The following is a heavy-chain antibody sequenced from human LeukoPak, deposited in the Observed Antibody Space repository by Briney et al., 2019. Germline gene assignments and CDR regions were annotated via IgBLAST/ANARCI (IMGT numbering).Heavy chain of an antibody. V-gene: IGHV4-59*01. CDR1: GGSISSYC. Sequence: PSETLSLTCTVSGGSISSYCWSWIRQPPGKGLEWIGYIYYSGSTNYNPSLKSRVTISVDTSKNQFSLKLSSVTAADTAVYYCARSSDTAMVSNYWGQGTLVTVSS. CDR2: IYYSGST. CDR3: ARSSDTAMVSNY. D-gene: IGHD5-18*01. J-gene: IGHJ4*02.